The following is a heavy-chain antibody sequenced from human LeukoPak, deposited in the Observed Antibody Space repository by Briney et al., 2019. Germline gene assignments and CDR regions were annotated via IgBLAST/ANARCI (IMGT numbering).Heavy chain of an antibody. J-gene: IGHJ4*02. CDR3: ARARAARDFDY. D-gene: IGHD6-6*01. CDR2: IYYSGST. CDR1: DGSISSDGYF. Sequence: SETLSLTCTVSDGSISSDGYFWNWIRQHPGKGLEWIGYIYYSGSTYYNPSLKSRVTISVDTSKNQFSLKLSSVTAADTAVYYCARARAARDFDYWGQGTLVTVSS. V-gene: IGHV4-31*03.